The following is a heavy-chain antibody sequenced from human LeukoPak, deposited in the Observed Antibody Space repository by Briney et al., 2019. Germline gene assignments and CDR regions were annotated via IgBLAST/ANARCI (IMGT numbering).Heavy chain of an antibody. J-gene: IGHJ4*02. CDR1: GFTFGDYA. D-gene: IGHD2-8*01. V-gene: IGHV3-21*01. CDR3: ARDVIGDCTNGVCFDY. CDR2: ISSSSSYI. Sequence: PGGSLRLSCTASGFTFGDYAMSWVRQAPGKGLEWVSSISSSSSYIYYADSVKGRFTISRDNAKNSLYLQMNSLRAEDTAVYYCARDVIGDCTNGVCFDYWGQGTLVTVSS.